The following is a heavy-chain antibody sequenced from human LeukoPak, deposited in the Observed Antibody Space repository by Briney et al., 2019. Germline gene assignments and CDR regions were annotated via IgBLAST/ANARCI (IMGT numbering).Heavy chain of an antibody. CDR3: ARYGSRNSHFDY. Sequence: SETLSLTCTVSGDSISSYSWNWIRQPPGKGLEWIGVIYYSESTKYNPSLKSRVTISVDTSKNQFSLRLTSVTAADTAVYYCARYGSRNSHFDYWGQGTLVTVSS. J-gene: IGHJ4*02. V-gene: IGHV4-59*08. D-gene: IGHD3-10*01. CDR2: IYYSEST. CDR1: GDSISSYS.